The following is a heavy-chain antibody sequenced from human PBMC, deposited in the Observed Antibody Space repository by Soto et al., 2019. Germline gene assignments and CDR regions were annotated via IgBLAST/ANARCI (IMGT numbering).Heavy chain of an antibody. CDR2: ITDNGGDS. Sequence: EVQLLVSGGDLVQPGGSLRLSCVASGFTFGSRAMSWVRQAPGEGLEWVSTITDNGGDSKSADSVRGRFAISRDNSKNILYLKMNRLRAEDSAIYYCARGSEDSYPGSRIFDFWGRGTLVSVSS. CDR1: GFTFGSRA. D-gene: IGHD3-10*01. CDR3: ARGSEDSYPGSRIFDF. J-gene: IGHJ4*02. V-gene: IGHV3-23*01.